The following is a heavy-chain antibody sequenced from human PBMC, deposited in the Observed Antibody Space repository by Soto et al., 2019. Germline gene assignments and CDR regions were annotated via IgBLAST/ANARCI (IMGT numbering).Heavy chain of an antibody. CDR1: GGSIGGYG. J-gene: IGHJ6*02. D-gene: IGHD4-17*01. CDR2: IYYSGST. Sequence: ASETLCVRWSVAGGSIGGYGGSWIRPHPGKGLEWIGYIYYSGSTNYNPSLKSRVTISVDTSKNQFSLKLSSVTAADTAVYYCARVGYRTTVVGTYYYYGMDVWVQGTTVTVSS. V-gene: IGHV4-59*01. CDR3: ARVGYRTTVVGTYYYYGMDV.